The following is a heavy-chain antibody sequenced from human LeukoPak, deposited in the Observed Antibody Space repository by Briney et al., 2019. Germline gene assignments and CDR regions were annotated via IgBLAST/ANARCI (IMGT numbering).Heavy chain of an antibody. Sequence: PGGSLRLSCAASGFTFSSYAMSWVRQAPGKGLEWVSAISGSGGSTYYADSVKGRFTISRDNSKNTLYLQMNSLRAEDTAVCYCARGENYYYGMDVWGQGTTVTVSS. CDR1: GFTFSSYA. CDR2: ISGSGGST. J-gene: IGHJ6*02. CDR3: ARGENYYYGMDV. V-gene: IGHV3-23*01. D-gene: IGHD1-26*01.